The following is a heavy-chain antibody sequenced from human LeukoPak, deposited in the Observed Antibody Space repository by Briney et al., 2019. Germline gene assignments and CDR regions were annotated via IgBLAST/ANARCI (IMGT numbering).Heavy chain of an antibody. CDR1: GFTFSSYG. CDR2: ILYDGSNK. V-gene: IGHV3-30*18. J-gene: IGHJ4*02. Sequence: GGSLRLSCAASGFTFSSYGMHWVRQAPGKGLEWVAVILYDGSNKYYADSVKGRFTISRDNSKNTLYLQMNSLRAEDTAVYYCAKDGTAMALDYWGQGTLVTVSS. D-gene: IGHD5-18*01. CDR3: AKDGTAMALDY.